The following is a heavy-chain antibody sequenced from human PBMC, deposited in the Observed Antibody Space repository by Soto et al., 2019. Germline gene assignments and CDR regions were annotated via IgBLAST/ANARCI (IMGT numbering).Heavy chain of an antibody. CDR2: ISGSGGST. Sequence: GGSLRLSCGASGFTFSSYAMSWVRQAPGKGLEWVSVISGSGGSTYYADSVKGRFTISRDNSKNTLYLQMHSLRAEDTAVYYCAKSGVDDFWSSYYNHGLNYYYMDLWGKGTTVTVSS. V-gene: IGHV3-23*01. J-gene: IGHJ6*03. CDR3: AKSGVDDFWSSYYNHGLNYYYMDL. D-gene: IGHD3-3*01. CDR1: GFTFSSYA.